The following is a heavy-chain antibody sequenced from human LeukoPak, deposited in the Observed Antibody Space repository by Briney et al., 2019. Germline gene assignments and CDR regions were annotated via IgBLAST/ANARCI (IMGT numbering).Heavy chain of an antibody. Sequence: PSETLSLTCTVSGGSVSSGRYYWSWIRRPPGKGLEWIGYLYYSGSIGYNPSLRSRVTMSVDTSNNHFFLKLSSVTGADTAVYYCARGDRVGSSGYYFDNWGQGTLVTVSS. CDR3: ARGDRVGSSGYYFDN. V-gene: IGHV4-61*01. J-gene: IGHJ4*02. D-gene: IGHD3-10*01. CDR1: GGSVSSGRYY. CDR2: LYYSGSI.